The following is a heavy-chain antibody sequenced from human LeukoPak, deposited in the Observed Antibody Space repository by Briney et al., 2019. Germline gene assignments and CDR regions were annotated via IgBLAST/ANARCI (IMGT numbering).Heavy chain of an antibody. D-gene: IGHD6-13*01. J-gene: IGHJ4*02. CDR2: IYYSGST. V-gene: IGHV4-39*01. CDR3: ARGRRAAAAGDY. CDR1: GGSISSSNYY. Sequence: SETLSLTCSVSGGSISSSNYYWGWIRQPPGKGLEWIGSIYYSGSTYYNSSLKSRVTISVDTSKNQFSLKLSSVTAADTAVYYCARGRRAAAAGDYWGQGTLVTVSS.